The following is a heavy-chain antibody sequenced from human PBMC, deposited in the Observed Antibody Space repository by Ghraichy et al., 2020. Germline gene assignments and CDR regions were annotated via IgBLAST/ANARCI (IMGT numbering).Heavy chain of an antibody. J-gene: IGHJ3*02. CDR3: ARVGAINWGSYAFDI. CDR1: GFTFSDHY. Sequence: GGSLRLSCAASGFTFSDHYMDWVRQAPGKGLEWVGRTRNKANSYTTEYAASVKGRFTISRDDSKNSLYLQMNSLKTEDTAVYYCARVGAINWGSYAFDIWGQGTMVTVSS. D-gene: IGHD7-27*01. CDR2: TRNKANSYTT. V-gene: IGHV3-72*01.